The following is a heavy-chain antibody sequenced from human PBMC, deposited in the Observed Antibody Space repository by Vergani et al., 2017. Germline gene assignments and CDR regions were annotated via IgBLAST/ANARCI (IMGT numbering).Heavy chain of an antibody. Sequence: QLQLQESGPGLVKPSETLSLTCTVSGGSISSSSYYWGWIRQPPGKGLEWIGSIFYSGSTDNNPSLKSRVTIFVDASKNQFSLKLTSVTAADTAVYYCARRLNGYSYGPVAFDIWGQGTMVTVSS. V-gene: IGHV4-39*01. CDR1: GGSISSSSYY. J-gene: IGHJ3*02. CDR2: IFYSGST. D-gene: IGHD5-18*01. CDR3: ARRLNGYSYGPVAFDI.